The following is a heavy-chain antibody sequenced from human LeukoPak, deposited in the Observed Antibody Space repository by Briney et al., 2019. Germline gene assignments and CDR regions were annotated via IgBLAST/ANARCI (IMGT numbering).Heavy chain of an antibody. V-gene: IGHV3-33*01. Sequence: GGSLRLSCAASGFTFSSYGMHWVRQAPGKGLEWVAVIWYDGSNKYYADSVKGRFTISRDNSKNTLYLQMNSLRAEDTAVYYCARALNWGAPDVWGQGTLVTVSS. CDR2: IWYDGSNK. CDR3: ARALNWGAPDV. CDR1: GFTFSSYG. J-gene: IGHJ4*02. D-gene: IGHD7-27*01.